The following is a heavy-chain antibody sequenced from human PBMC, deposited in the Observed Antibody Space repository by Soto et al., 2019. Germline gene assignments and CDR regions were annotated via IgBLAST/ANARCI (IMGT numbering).Heavy chain of an antibody. V-gene: IGHV1-46*01. CDR1: GYTFTSYY. D-gene: IGHD3-22*01. Sequence: ASVKVSCKASGYTFTSYYMHWVRQAPGQGPEWMGIINPSGGSTSYAQKFQGRVTMTRDTSTSTVYMELSSLRSEDTAVYYCAGSPYYYDSSGYYDYWGQGTLVTVSS. CDR2: INPSGGST. J-gene: IGHJ4*02. CDR3: AGSPYYYDSSGYYDY.